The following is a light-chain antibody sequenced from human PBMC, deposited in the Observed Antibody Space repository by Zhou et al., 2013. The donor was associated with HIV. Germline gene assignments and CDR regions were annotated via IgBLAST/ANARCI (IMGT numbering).Light chain of an antibody. Sequence: DIQMTQSPSSVPASVGDRVTITCRASQDISGWLAWYQQNPGKAPRLLIYDASGLQSGVPSRFSGSGSGTDYTLTISSLQPEDFATYYCQQAHSFPYTFGQGTKLETK. V-gene: IGKV1-12*01. J-gene: IGKJ2*01. CDR2: DAS. CDR1: QDISGW. CDR3: QQAHSFPYT.